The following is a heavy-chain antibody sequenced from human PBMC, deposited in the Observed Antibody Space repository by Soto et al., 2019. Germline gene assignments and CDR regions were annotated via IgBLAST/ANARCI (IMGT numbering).Heavy chain of an antibody. D-gene: IGHD2-21*01. CDR2: IKQDAREK. J-gene: IGHJ4*02. Sequence: VVSLILSCAASGFIFISYLMTWFRQAPVKGLEWVANIKQDAREKYYVASVKGRFTISRDNGKNLLYLKMDSLTADDTAVYYCAGDGVRHGDSTGWIDHWGQGTLVTVSS. CDR1: GFIFISYL. V-gene: IGHV3-7*01. CDR3: AGDGVRHGDSTGWIDH.